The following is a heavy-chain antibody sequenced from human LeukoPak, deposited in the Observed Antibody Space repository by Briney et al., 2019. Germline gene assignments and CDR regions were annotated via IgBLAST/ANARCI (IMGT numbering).Heavy chain of an antibody. J-gene: IGHJ3*02. V-gene: IGHV3-9*01. CDR3: AKDMWSLNYYGSGSYYKGEAFDI. CDR1: GFTFDDYA. Sequence: GRSLRLSCAASGFTFDDYAMHWVRQAPGKGLEWVSGISWNSGSIGYADSVKGRFTISRDNAKNSLYLQMNSLRAEDTALYYCAKDMWSLNYYGSGSYYKGEAFDIWGQGTMVTVSS. D-gene: IGHD3-10*01. CDR2: ISWNSGSI.